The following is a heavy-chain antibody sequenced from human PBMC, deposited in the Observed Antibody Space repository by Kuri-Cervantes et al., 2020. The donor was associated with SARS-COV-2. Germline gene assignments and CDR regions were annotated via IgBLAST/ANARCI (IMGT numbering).Heavy chain of an antibody. Sequence: SVKVSCRASGGTFSSYAISWVRQAPGQGLEWMGGIIPIFGTANYAQKFQGRVTITTDESTSTAYMELSSLRSEDTAVYYCARVKDSSSSYFDYWGQGTLVTVSS. CDR1: GGTFSSYA. CDR3: ARVKDSSSSYFDY. V-gene: IGHV1-69*05. J-gene: IGHJ4*02. CDR2: IIPIFGTA. D-gene: IGHD6-6*01.